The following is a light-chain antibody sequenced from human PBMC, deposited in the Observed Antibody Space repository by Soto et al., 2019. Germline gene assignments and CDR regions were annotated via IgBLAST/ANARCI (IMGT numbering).Light chain of an antibody. Sequence: DIQMTQSPSSLSASVGDRVTITCRASQSISSYLNWYQQKPGKAPKLLIYAASSLRSGVPSRFSGSGSGTDFTLTISSLQPEDFATYYCQQLRMYPSTFGGGTKVDIK. V-gene: IGKV1-39*01. J-gene: IGKJ4*01. CDR3: QQLRMYPST. CDR1: QSISSY. CDR2: AAS.